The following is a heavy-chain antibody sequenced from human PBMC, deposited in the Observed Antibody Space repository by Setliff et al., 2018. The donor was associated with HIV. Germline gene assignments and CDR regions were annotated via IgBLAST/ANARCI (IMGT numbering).Heavy chain of an antibody. V-gene: IGHV4-39*01. CDR2: IYSSGST. J-gene: IGHJ3*02. CDR1: GGSTRTSGYY. CDR3: ATSAESGFGIHWGVFNI. Sequence: SETLSLTCTVSGGSTRTSGYYWGWIRQPPGKGREWIGSIYSSGSTYYNPSLKSRVSISVGTSKNQFSLKLRSVTAADTAVYYCATSAESGFGIHWGVFNIWGQGTRVTVSS. D-gene: IGHD3-10*01.